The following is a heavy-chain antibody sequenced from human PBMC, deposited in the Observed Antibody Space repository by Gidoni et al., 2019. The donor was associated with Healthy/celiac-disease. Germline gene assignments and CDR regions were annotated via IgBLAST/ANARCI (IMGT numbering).Heavy chain of an antibody. Sequence: GNGNTKYSQKFQGRVTITRDTSASTAYMELSSLRSEDTAVYYCARDLLGTMVRGVPPVFDYWGQGTLVTVSS. J-gene: IGHJ4*02. D-gene: IGHD3-10*01. CDR3: ARDLLGTMVRGVPPVFDY. CDR2: GNGNT. V-gene: IGHV1-3*01.